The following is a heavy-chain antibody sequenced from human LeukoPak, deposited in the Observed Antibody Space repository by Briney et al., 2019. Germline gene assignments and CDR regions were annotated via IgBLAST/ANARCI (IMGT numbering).Heavy chain of an antibody. CDR3: ARVECSGGSCYLSDYYYYMDV. J-gene: IGHJ6*03. CDR1: GFTFSSYS. Sequence: PGGSLRLSCAASGFTFSSYSMNWVRQAPGKGLEWVSSISSSSSYIYYADSVKGRFTISRDNAKNSLYLQMNSLRAEDTAVYYCARVECSGGSCYLSDYYYYMDVWGKGVTVTVSS. CDR2: ISSSSSYI. V-gene: IGHV3-21*01. D-gene: IGHD2-15*01.